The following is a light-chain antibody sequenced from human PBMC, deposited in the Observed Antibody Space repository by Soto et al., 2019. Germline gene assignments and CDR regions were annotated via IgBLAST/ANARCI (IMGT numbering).Light chain of an antibody. V-gene: IGKV3-20*01. Sequence: EIVLTQSPGTLSLSPGERATLSCRASQSVSSGYLAWYQQKPGQAPRLLIYGASSRATGIPDRFSGSGSGSDFTLTIYRLEPEDFAVYYCQQYGSTPWTFGQGTKVEIK. CDR3: QQYGSTPWT. CDR1: QSVSSGY. CDR2: GAS. J-gene: IGKJ1*01.